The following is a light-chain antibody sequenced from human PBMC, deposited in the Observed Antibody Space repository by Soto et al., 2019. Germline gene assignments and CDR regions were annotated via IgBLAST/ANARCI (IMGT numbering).Light chain of an antibody. CDR1: DSNIGNNY. Sequence: QSVLTQPPSASGTPGQRVTISCSGSDSNIGNNYIYWYQQVPGTAPKLLIHRDDQRPSGVPDRFSGSKSGTSGSLAISGPRSEDEADYYCAAWDDSLSGPVFGGGTKLTVL. J-gene: IGLJ2*01. CDR2: RDD. CDR3: AAWDDSLSGPV. V-gene: IGLV1-47*01.